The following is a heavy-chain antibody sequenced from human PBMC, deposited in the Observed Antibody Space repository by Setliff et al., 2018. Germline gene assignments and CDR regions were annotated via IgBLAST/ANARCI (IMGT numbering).Heavy chain of an antibody. V-gene: IGHV4-39*01. Sequence: SETLSLTCTVSGDSISSTSYQWGWVRQPPGKGLEWIGSIYYTGTAYYNPSLKSRVTISVDTSKNQFSLQVTSLAATDTALYFCARHKSNGSGSYPSLYMDVWGKGIMVTVSS. CDR3: ARHKSNGSGSYPSLYMDV. CDR1: GDSISSTSYQ. J-gene: IGHJ6*03. CDR2: IYYTGTA. D-gene: IGHD3-10*01.